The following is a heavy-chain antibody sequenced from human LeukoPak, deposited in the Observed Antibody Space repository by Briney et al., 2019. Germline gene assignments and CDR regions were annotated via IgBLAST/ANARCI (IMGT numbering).Heavy chain of an antibody. D-gene: IGHD3-10*01. CDR3: AKDPVRWFGDNWFDP. Sequence: GGSLRLSCAASGFTFSNAWMSWVRQAPGKGLEWVGRVKSKADGGTTDYAAPVKGRFTISRDDSQNTLYLQMDSLKTEDTAVYYCAKDPVRWFGDNWFDPWGQGTLVTVSS. CDR1: GFTFSNAW. CDR2: VKSKADGGTT. V-gene: IGHV3-15*01. J-gene: IGHJ5*02.